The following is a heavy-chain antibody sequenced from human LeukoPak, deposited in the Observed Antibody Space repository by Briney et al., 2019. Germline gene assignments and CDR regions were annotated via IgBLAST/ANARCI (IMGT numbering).Heavy chain of an antibody. CDR2: ISSSSRYI. V-gene: IGHV3-21*01. D-gene: IGHD1-20*01. CDR1: VFTFSSYS. Sequence: GGSLRLSCAASVFTFSSYSMNSVRQAPGKGLEWVSSISSSSRYISYPDSVKGRFTISRDNAKNSLYLQMNSLRAEDTAVYYCASITTPFDYWGQGTLVTVSS. CDR3: ASITTPFDY. J-gene: IGHJ4*02.